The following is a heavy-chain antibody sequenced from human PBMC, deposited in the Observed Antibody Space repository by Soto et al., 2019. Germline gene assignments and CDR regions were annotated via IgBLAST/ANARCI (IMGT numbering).Heavy chain of an antibody. CDR2: MYYTGST. D-gene: IGHD3-9*01. CDR1: GGSISSGGYS. J-gene: IGHJ4*02. V-gene: IGHV4-30-2*03. CDR3: TVSTAYFNHDY. Sequence: SETLSLTCAVSGGSISSGGYSWSWIRQPPGKGLEWIGYMYYTGSTYHNPSLKSRVTISVDTAKNQFSVKLTSVTAADTAVYYCTVSTAYFNHDYWGQGSLVTVSS.